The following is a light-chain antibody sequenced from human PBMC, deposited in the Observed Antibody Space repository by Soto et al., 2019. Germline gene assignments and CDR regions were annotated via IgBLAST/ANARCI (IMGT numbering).Light chain of an antibody. CDR3: QQYNNWPWT. CDR2: GAS. CDR1: QSVSSN. Sequence: VLTQSPATQSLSPGERATLSCRASQSVSSNLAWYQQKPGQAPRLLIYGASTRATGIPARFSGSGSGTEFTLTISSLQSEDFAIYYCQQYNNWPWTFGQGTKVDIK. J-gene: IGKJ1*01. V-gene: IGKV3-15*01.